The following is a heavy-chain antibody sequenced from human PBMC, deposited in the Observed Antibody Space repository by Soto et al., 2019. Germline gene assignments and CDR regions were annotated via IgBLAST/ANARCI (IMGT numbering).Heavy chain of an antibody. CDR2: ISSSSSTI. V-gene: IGHV3-48*01. CDR1: GFTFSSYS. Sequence: GGSLRLSCAASGFTFSSYSMNWVRQAPGKGLEWVSYISSSSSTIYYADSVKGRFTISRDNAKNSLYLQMNSLRAEDTAVYYCARDNRGYCSSTSCYAGWFDPWGQGTLVTVSS. J-gene: IGHJ5*02. D-gene: IGHD2-2*01. CDR3: ARDNRGYCSSTSCYAGWFDP.